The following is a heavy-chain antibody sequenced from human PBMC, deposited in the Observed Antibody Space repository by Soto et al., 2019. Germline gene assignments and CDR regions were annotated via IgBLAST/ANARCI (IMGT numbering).Heavy chain of an antibody. CDR3: ARDAPRYSGYDNWFDP. D-gene: IGHD5-12*01. CDR2: INHSGST. J-gene: IGHJ5*02. V-gene: IGHV4-34*01. Sequence: SETLSLTCAVYGGSFSGYYWSWIRQPPGKGLEWIGEINHSGSTNYNPSLKSRVIISVDTSKNQFSLKLSSVTAADTAVYYCARDAPRYSGYDNWFDPWGQGTLVTVSS. CDR1: GGSFSGYY.